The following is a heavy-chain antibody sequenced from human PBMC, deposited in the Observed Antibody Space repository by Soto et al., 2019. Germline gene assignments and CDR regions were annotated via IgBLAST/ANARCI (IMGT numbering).Heavy chain of an antibody. D-gene: IGHD1-1*01. CDR1: GGSLSDYY. CDR3: ARGRDEYKLGNV. CDR2: IHPSGST. Sequence: PSGTLSLTCAVSGGSLSDYYWPWIRQSPGKGLEWIGEIHPSGSTNYNPSLRSRVTISVDTSKNQVSLKLTSLTAADTAVYYCARGRDEYKLGNVWGQGTTVT. V-gene: IGHV4-34*01. J-gene: IGHJ6*02.